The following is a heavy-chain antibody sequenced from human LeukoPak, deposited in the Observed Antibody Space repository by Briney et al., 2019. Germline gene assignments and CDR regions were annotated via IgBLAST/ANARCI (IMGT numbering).Heavy chain of an antibody. V-gene: IGHV3-74*01. CDR2: INSDGSST. CDR1: GFTFSSYW. D-gene: IGHD3-22*01. CDR3: AREAGRSGYLYYYYYMDV. J-gene: IGHJ6*03. Sequence: GGSLRLSCAASGFTFSSYWMHWVRQAPGKGLVWVSRINSDGSSTSYADSVEGRFTISRDNAKNTLYLQMNSLRAEDTAVYYCAREAGRSGYLYYYYYMDVWGKGTTVTISS.